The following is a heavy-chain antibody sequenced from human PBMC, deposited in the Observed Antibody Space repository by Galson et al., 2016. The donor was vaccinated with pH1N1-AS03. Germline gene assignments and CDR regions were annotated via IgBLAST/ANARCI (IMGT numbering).Heavy chain of an antibody. CDR3: ARAYYGDFADWFDP. Sequence: IRQAPGKALEWLAIIYWNDDIRYSPSLRNRLTITKDTSKSQVVLTMTNMDPVDTATYFCARAYYGDFADWFDPWGQGTLVTVSS. CDR2: IYWNDDI. J-gene: IGHJ5*02. V-gene: IGHV2-5*01. D-gene: IGHD4-17*01.